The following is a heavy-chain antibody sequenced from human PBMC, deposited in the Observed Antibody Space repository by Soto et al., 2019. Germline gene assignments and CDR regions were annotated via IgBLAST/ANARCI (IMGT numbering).Heavy chain of an antibody. V-gene: IGHV1-2*04. J-gene: IGHJ4*02. CDR2: INPNSGGT. Sequence: GDSVKVSCKAAGYTFTGYYMHWVRQAPGQGLEWMGWINPNSGGTNYAQKFQGWVTMTRDTSISTAYMELSRLRSDDTAVYYCARAGIAAAGFDYWGQGTLVTVSS. CDR1: GYTFTGYY. D-gene: IGHD6-13*01. CDR3: ARAGIAAAGFDY.